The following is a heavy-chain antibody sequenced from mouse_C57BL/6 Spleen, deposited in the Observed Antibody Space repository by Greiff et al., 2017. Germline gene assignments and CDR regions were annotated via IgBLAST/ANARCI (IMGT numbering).Heavy chain of an antibody. CDR2: INPSTGGT. CDR1: GYSFTGYY. J-gene: IGHJ4*01. CDR3: ARAYDSYYAMDY. D-gene: IGHD2-4*01. V-gene: IGHV1-42*01. Sequence: EVQLQQSGPELVKPGASVKISCKASGYSFTGYYMNWVKQSPEKSLEWIGEINPSTGGTTYNQKFKAKATLTVDKSSSTAYMQLKSLTSEDSAVYYCARAYDSYYAMDYWGQGTSDTVSS.